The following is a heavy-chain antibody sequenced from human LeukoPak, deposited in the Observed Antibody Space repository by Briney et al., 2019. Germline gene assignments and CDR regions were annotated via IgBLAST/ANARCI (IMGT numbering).Heavy chain of an antibody. J-gene: IGHJ4*02. V-gene: IGHV3-23*01. CDR2: ISGSGGST. D-gene: IGHD6-19*01. Sequence: GGSLRLSCAASGFTFSSYAMSWVRQAPGKGLEWVSAISGSGGSTYYADSVKGRFTISRDNSKNTLYLQMNSLRAEDTAVYYCAEDDSSGWYGFDYWGQGTLVTVSS. CDR1: GFTFSSYA. CDR3: AEDDSSGWYGFDY.